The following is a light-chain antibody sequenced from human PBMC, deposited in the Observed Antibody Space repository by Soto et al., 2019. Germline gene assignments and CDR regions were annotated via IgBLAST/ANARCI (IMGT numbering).Light chain of an antibody. CDR1: KLGDKY. Sequence: SSELTQPPSVSVSPGQTASITCSGDKLGDKYACWYQQKPGQSPVLVIYQDNKRPSGIPERFSGSNSGNTATLTISGTQAMDEADYYCQAWDSSIAVFGGGTKLTVL. CDR2: QDN. V-gene: IGLV3-1*01. CDR3: QAWDSSIAV. J-gene: IGLJ2*01.